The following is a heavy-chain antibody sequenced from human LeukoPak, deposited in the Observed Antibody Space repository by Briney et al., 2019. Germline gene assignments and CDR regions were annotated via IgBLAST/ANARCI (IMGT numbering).Heavy chain of an antibody. Sequence: GGSLRLSCAASGFTVGSNFMSWVRQAPGKGLEWVSVIYSDGGTNYADSVRARFTISRDDSIHTLYLQMNSLKTEDTAVYYCTTDQPITMVEVGDVFDIWGQGTMVTVSS. CDR3: TTDQPITMVEVGDVFDI. CDR1: GFTVGSNF. D-gene: IGHD3-10*01. CDR2: IYSDGGT. J-gene: IGHJ3*02. V-gene: IGHV3-66*01.